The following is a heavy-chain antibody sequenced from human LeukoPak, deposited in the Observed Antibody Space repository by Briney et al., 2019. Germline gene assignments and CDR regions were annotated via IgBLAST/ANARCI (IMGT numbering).Heavy chain of an antibody. V-gene: IGHV4-4*08. CDR2: IYTSGST. D-gene: IGHD7-27*01. CDR3: ARDQDWGSDY. CDR1: GGSISSYY. J-gene: IGHJ4*02. Sequence: SETLSLTCTVSGGSISSYYWSWIRQPPGKGLEWIGRIYTSGSTNYNPSLKSRVTISVDTPKNQFSLKLSSVTAADTAVYYCARDQDWGSDYWGQGTLVTVSS.